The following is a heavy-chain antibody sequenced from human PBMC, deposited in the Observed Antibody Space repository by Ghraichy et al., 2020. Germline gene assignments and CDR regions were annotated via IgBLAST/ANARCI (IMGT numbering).Heavy chain of an antibody. Sequence: GESINISCAASGFTFSSYAMSWVRQAPGKGLEWVSAISGDGGYTYYADSVKGRFTISRDNSKNTLYLQMNSLRADDTAVYYCARSYDSSGHYIDAFDIWGQGTMVTVSS. J-gene: IGHJ3*02. V-gene: IGHV3-23*01. CDR2: ISGDGGYT. CDR1: GFTFSSYA. D-gene: IGHD3-22*01. CDR3: ARSYDSSGHYIDAFDI.